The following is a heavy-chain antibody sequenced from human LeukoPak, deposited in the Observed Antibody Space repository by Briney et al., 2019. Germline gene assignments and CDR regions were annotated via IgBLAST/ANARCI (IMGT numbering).Heavy chain of an antibody. V-gene: IGHV4-39*02. CDR3: ARDGPWKSDY. CDR2: ICSGGNL. D-gene: IGHD1-1*01. CDR1: GGSVSSSYY. Sequence: TSETLSLTCTVSGGSVSSSYYWGWIRQPPGKGLEWIGSICSGGNLCSNPSLESRDTISVDSSRSHFFLHLTSATAADTAVYFCARDGPWKSDYWGQGTLVTVSS. J-gene: IGHJ4*02.